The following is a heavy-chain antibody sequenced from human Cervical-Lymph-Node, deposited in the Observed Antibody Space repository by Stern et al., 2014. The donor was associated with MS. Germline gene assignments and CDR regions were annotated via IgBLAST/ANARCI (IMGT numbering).Heavy chain of an antibody. CDR3: ARDRRLIWFGESQRPIDH. CDR2: IWYDGSNK. D-gene: IGHD3-10*01. V-gene: IGHV3-33*01. Sequence: QVQLVESGGGVVQPGTSLRLSCAASGFTFSSYDMHWVRQAPGKGLEWVAVIWYDGSNKFYGDSVKGRFTISRDNSKNTLYLQMNSLRAEDTAVYYCARDRRLIWFGESQRPIDHWGQGTLVTVSS. J-gene: IGHJ4*02. CDR1: GFTFSSYD.